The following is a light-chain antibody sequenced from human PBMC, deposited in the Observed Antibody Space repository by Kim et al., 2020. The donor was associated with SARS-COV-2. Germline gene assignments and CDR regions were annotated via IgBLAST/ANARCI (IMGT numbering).Light chain of an antibody. CDR1: QTLSGR. J-gene: IGKJ1*01. CDR2: DAS. Sequence: PSTLSASVGDRVTISGRASQTLSGRLAWYQQKPGKAPKLLIFDASTLESGVPSRFRGSGSGTDFILTISSLQPDDSATYYCQHRKTFGQGTKVEIK. CDR3: QHRKT. V-gene: IGKV1-5*01.